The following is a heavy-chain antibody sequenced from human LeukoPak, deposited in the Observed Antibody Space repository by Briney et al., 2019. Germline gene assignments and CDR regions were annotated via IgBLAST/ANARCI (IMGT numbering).Heavy chain of an antibody. CDR1: GGTFSKYA. D-gene: IGHD6-13*01. J-gene: IGHJ4*02. CDR3: ATGTNGLYGSNRFQGYFDD. V-gene: IGHV1-69*10. CDR2: ITPTYGLV. Sequence: ASVKVSCKASGGTFSKYAISWVRQAPGQGLEWMGGITPTYGLVHYAQKFQGRVTLTTDTSTGTADLEMNSLTFEDTAVYYCATGTNGLYGSNRFQGYFDDWGQGTLVTVLS.